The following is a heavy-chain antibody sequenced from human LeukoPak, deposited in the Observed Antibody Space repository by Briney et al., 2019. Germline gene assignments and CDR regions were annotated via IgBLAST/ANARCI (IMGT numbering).Heavy chain of an antibody. Sequence: SETLSLTCIVSGGSISSYYWSWIRQPPGKGLEWIGYIYYSGSTNYNPSLKSRVTISVDTSKNQFSLKLSSVTAADTAVYYCARDGIAAAGTGLWYFDLWGRGTLVTVSS. CDR3: ARDGIAAAGTGLWYFDL. CDR2: IYYSGST. D-gene: IGHD6-13*01. V-gene: IGHV4-59*01. J-gene: IGHJ2*01. CDR1: GGSISSYY.